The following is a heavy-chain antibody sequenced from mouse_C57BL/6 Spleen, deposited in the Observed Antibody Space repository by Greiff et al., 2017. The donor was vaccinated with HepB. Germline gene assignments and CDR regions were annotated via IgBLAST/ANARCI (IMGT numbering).Heavy chain of an antibody. J-gene: IGHJ2*01. CDR1: GYTFTDYY. V-gene: IGHV1-26*01. CDR3: APYREYFDY. CDR2: INPNNGGT. Sequence: VQLQQSGPELVKPGASVKISCKASGYTFTDYYMNWVKQSHGKSLEWIGDINPNNGGTSYNQKFKGKATLTVDKSSSTAYMELRSLTSEDSAVYYCAPYREYFDYWGQGTTLTVSS.